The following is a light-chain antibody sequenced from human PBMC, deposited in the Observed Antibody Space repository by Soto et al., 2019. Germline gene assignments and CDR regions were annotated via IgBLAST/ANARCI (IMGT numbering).Light chain of an antibody. V-gene: IGLV2-11*01. CDR1: SSDVGGYNY. CDR2: DVS. CDR3: CSSAGTYTSV. J-gene: IGLJ3*02. Sequence: QSALTQPRSVSGSPGQSVTISCTGTSSDVGGYNYVSWYQQHPGKAPKLMISDVSKRPSGVPDRFSGSKSGNTASLTISGLQAEDEADYYCCSSAGTYTSVFGGGTKL.